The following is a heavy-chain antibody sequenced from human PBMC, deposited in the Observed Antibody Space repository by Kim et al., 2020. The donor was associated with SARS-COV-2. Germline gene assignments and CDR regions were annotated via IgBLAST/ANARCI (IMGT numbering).Heavy chain of an antibody. V-gene: IGHV3-9*01. CDR3: AKDTQSGSYYNVGAYYFDY. Sequence: SLRLSCAASGFTFDDYAMHWVRQAPGKGLEWVSGISWNSGSIGYADSVKGRFTISRDNAKNSLYLQMNSLRAEDTALYYCAKDTQSGSYYNVGAYYFDYWGQGTLVTVSS. J-gene: IGHJ4*02. CDR2: ISWNSGSI. CDR1: GFTFDDYA. D-gene: IGHD3-10*01.